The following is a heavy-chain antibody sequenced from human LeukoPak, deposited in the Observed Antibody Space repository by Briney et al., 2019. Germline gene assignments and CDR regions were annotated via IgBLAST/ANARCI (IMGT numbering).Heavy chain of an antibody. CDR1: GFMFSDYY. V-gene: IGHV3-11*04. CDR2: ISNDSVDK. Sequence: GGCLRLSCVGSGFMFSDYYMSWIRQAPGKGLEWVSYISNDSVDKYYVDSVRGRFTISRDNAKKSMYLQMSGLRVEDTAVYYCARRDWVSGAVRAFDIWGQGIMVAVSS. J-gene: IGHJ3*02. CDR3: ARRDWVSGAVRAFDI. D-gene: IGHD3-3*01.